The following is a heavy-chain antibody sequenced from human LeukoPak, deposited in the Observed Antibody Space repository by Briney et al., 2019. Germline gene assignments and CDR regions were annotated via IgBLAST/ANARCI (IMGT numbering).Heavy chain of an antibody. J-gene: IGHJ4*02. CDR3: AREYGSWLDY. CDR2: IYYSGST. Sequence: SETLSLTCSVSGGSISSYYWIWIRQPPGKGLEWIGYIYYSGSTNYNPSLKSRVTISVDTSKNQFSLKLSSVTAADTAVYYCAREYGSWLDYWGQGTLVTVSS. D-gene: IGHD6-13*01. CDR1: GGSISSYY. V-gene: IGHV4-59*01.